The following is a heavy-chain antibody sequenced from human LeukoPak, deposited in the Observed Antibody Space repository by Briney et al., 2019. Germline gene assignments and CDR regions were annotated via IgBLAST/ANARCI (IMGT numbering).Heavy chain of an antibody. Sequence: ASVTVSCTASGYTFTGYYIHWMRQAPGQGLEWMGRINPDSGGPNYAHKFQGRVTMTRDTSISTAYMDLSRLTSDDTAVYFCARDRGKVANDYWGQGTLVIVSS. D-gene: IGHD3-10*01. V-gene: IGHV1-2*06. CDR1: GYTFTGYY. J-gene: IGHJ4*02. CDR2: INPDSGGP. CDR3: ARDRGKVANDY.